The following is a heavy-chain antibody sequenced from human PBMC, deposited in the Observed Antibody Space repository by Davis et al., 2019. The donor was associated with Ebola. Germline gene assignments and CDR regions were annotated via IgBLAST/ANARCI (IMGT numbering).Heavy chain of an antibody. J-gene: IGHJ4*02. CDR1: GYTFTSYA. CDR2: INAGNGNT. D-gene: IGHD1-26*01. CDR3: ARDSRWELPHIDY. V-gene: IGHV1-3*01. Sequence: AASVKVSCKASGYTFTSYAMHWVRQAPGQRLEWMGWINAGNGNTKYSQKFQGRVTITRDTSISTAYMELSRLRSDDTAVYYCARDSRWELPHIDYWGQGTLVTVSS.